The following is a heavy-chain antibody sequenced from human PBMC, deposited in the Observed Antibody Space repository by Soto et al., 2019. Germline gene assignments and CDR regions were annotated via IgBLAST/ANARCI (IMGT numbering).Heavy chain of an antibody. CDR3: AKWSYLDY. CDR1: GFSFASFA. D-gene: IGHD3-3*01. V-gene: IGHV3-23*01. Sequence: VGSLRLSCTTSGFSFASFAMTWVRQAPGKELEWVATISGSDGKTYYADSVKGRFSISRDTSRNTLYLQMNSLRADDTAIYYCAKWSYLDYWGQGTRVTVSS. J-gene: IGHJ4*02. CDR2: ISGSDGKT.